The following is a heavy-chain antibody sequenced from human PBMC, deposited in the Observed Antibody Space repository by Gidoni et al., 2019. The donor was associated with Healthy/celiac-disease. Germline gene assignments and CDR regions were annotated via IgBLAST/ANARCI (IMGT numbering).Heavy chain of an antibody. CDR2: IYPGDSDT. Sequence: EVQLVQSGAEVKKPGESLKISCKGSGYSFTSYWISFVRQMPGKGLEWMGIIYPGDSDTRYSPSFQGQVTISADKSISTAYLQWSSLKASDTAMYYCASTTTPLYSGYDLAYYYYYGMDVWGQGTTVTVSS. D-gene: IGHD5-12*01. J-gene: IGHJ6*02. CDR3: ASTTTPLYSGYDLAYYYYYGMDV. V-gene: IGHV5-51*03. CDR1: GYSFTSYW.